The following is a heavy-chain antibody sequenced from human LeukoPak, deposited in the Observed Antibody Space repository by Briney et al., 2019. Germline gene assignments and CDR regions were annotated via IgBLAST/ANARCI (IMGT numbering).Heavy chain of an antibody. CDR1: GGSISSGGYY. J-gene: IGHJ4*02. CDR2: IYYSGST. CDR3: AREDSSSWYYFDY. Sequence: SETLSLTCTVSGGSISSGGYYWSWIRQHPGKGLEWIGYIYYSGSTYYNPSLKSRVTMSVDTSKNQFSLRLSSVTAADTAVYYCAREDSSSWYYFDYWGQGTLVTVSS. D-gene: IGHD6-13*01. V-gene: IGHV4-31*03.